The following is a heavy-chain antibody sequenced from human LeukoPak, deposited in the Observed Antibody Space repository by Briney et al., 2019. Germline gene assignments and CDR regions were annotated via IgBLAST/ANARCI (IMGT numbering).Heavy chain of an antibody. D-gene: IGHD2/OR15-2a*01. CDR2: IDPEDGAT. J-gene: IGHJ4*02. CDR3: AARMRF. CDR1: GYTFIDSF. V-gene: IGHV1-69-2*01. Sequence: ASVKVSCKTSGYTFIDSFIHWMQQAPGKGFEWMGLIDPEDGATEYAERFQGRVTITADRSTDTAYLELTSLRSDDTAVYFRAARMRFWGQGTRVTVSS.